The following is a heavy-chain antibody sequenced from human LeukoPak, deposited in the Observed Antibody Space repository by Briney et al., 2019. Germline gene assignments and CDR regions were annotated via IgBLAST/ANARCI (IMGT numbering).Heavy chain of an antibody. Sequence: GGSLRLSCAASGFTFSSYAMSWVRQAPGKGLEWVSAISGSGGSTYYADSVKGRFTISRDNSKNTLYLQMNSLRAEDTAVYYCAKTRDYYGSGNHYFYYWGQGTLVTVSS. D-gene: IGHD3-10*01. CDR2: ISGSGGST. CDR3: AKTRDYYGSGNHYFYY. J-gene: IGHJ4*02. CDR1: GFTFSSYA. V-gene: IGHV3-23*01.